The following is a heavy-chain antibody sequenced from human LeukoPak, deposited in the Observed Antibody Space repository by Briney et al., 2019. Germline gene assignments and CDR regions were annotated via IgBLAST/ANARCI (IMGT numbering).Heavy chain of an antibody. D-gene: IGHD5-12*01. CDR2: IDPSDSYS. CDR3: ARLGGYDSDY. V-gene: IGHV5-10-1*01. J-gene: IGHJ4*02. CDR1: GYSFTNYW. Sequence: GESLKNSCKGSGYSFTNYWISWVRQLPGKGLEWMGAIDPSDSYSKYSPSFQGHVTISADKSISTAYLQWSSLKASDTAMYYCARLGGYDSDYWGQGTLVTVSS.